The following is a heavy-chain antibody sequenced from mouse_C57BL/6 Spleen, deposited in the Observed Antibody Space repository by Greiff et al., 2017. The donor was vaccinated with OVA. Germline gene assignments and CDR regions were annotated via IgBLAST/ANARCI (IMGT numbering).Heavy chain of an antibody. CDR3: ARSGYDYVDWYFDV. D-gene: IGHD2-4*01. V-gene: IGHV1-75*01. Sequence: QVQLKESGPELVKPGASVKISCKASGYTFTDYYINWVKQRPGQGLEWIGWIFPGSGSTYYNEKFKGKATLTVDKSSSTAYMLLSSLTSEDSAVYFCARSGYDYVDWYFDVWGTGTTVTVSS. CDR1: GYTFTDYY. CDR2: IFPGSGST. J-gene: IGHJ1*03.